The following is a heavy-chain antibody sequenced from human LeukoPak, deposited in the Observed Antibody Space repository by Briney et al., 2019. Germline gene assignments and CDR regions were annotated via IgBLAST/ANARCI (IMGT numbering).Heavy chain of an antibody. J-gene: IGHJ4*02. Sequence: PSETLSLTCTVSGGSISSYYWSWIRQPPGKGLEWIGYIYYSGSTNYNPSLKSRVTISVDTSKNQFSLKLSSVTAADTAVYYCARAGGVDYCDSSGYYYGAAQFDYWGQGTLVTVSS. CDR3: ARAGGVDYCDSSGYYYGAAQFDY. CDR2: IYYSGST. V-gene: IGHV4-59*01. D-gene: IGHD3-22*01. CDR1: GGSISSYY.